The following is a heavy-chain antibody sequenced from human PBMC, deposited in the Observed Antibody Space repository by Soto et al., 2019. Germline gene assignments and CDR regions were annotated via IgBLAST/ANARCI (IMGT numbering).Heavy chain of an antibody. CDR1: GYTFNTYG. V-gene: IGHV1-18*01. CDR2: ISAYNGHA. D-gene: IGHD3-16*01. J-gene: IGHJ4*02. Sequence: QVQLVQSGAEVKRPGASVRVSCKASGYTFNTYGISWVRQAPGQGLEWMGWISAYNGHADYAQKFQVRVTMITDTSTNTGSMELRGLRSDDTAVYYCARGRTWGARDFDYWGQGTLVTVSS. CDR3: ARGRTWGARDFDY.